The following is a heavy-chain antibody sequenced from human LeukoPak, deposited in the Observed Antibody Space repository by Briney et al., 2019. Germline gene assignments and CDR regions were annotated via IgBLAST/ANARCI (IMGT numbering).Heavy chain of an antibody. V-gene: IGHV3-7*01. J-gene: IGHJ4*02. CDR3: ARGQDWNHDY. D-gene: IGHD1-1*01. CDR1: GFTFSRYW. Sequence: GGSLRLSCAASGFTFSRYWMSWVRQAPGKGLEWVANIRDDGSDKYYVDSVKGRFTISRDNAKNSLYVQMNSLRAEDTAVYYCARGQDWNHDYWGQGTLVTVSA. CDR2: IRDDGSDK.